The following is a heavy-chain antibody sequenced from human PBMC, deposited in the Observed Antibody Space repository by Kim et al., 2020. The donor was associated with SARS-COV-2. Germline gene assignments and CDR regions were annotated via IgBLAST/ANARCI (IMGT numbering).Heavy chain of an antibody. D-gene: IGHD3-16*01. CDR1: GFTFDDYG. CDR2: INRNSDST. Sequence: GGSLRLSCAASGFTFDDYGMSWVRQAPGKGLEWVSGINRNSDSTGYADSVKGRFTISRDNAKNSLFLQMNSPRAEDTAVYHCVRGYAGGPFDLWGQGTL. J-gene: IGHJ4*02. CDR3: VRGYAGGPFDL. V-gene: IGHV3-20*01.